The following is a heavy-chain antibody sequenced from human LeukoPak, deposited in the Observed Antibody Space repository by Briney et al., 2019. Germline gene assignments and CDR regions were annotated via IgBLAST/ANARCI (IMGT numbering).Heavy chain of an antibody. V-gene: IGHV4-4*09. D-gene: IGHD4-11*01. Sequence: SETLSLTRTVSGGSISSYYWSWIRQPPGKGLEWIGYIYTSGSTNYNPSLKSRVTISVDTSKNQFSLKLSSVTAADTAVYYCARGRLQDYYYYMDVWGKGTTVTVSS. CDR3: ARGRLQDYYYYMDV. CDR2: IYTSGST. J-gene: IGHJ6*03. CDR1: GGSISSYY.